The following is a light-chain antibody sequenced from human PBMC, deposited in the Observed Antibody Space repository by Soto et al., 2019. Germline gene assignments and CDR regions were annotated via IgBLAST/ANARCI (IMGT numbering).Light chain of an antibody. V-gene: IGKV1-5*03. CDR1: QSISNW. CDR3: QQYNSISLLT. CDR2: KAS. Sequence: DIQMTQSPSTLSASVGDRVTITCRASQSISNWLVWYQQKPGKAPKLLIYKASTLETGVPSRFSGSGSGTEFTLTISSLQPDDFATYYCQQYNSISLLTFGGGTKVEIK. J-gene: IGKJ4*01.